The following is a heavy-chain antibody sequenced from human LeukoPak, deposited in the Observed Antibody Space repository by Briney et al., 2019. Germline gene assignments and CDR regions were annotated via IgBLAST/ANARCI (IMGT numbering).Heavy chain of an antibody. CDR3: ARGYCSGGSCYSAADY. J-gene: IGHJ4*02. CDR1: GGSVSSGSYY. V-gene: IGHV4-61*01. CDR2: IYYSGST. D-gene: IGHD2-15*01. Sequence: SETLSLTCTVSGGSVSSGSYYWSWIRQPPGKGLEWIGYIYYSGSTNYNPSLKTRVTISVDTSKNQFSLKLSSVTAADTAVYYCARGYCSGGSCYSAADYWGQGTLVTVSS.